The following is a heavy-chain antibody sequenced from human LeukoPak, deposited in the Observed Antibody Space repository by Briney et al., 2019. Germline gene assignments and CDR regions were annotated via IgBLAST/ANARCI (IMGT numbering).Heavy chain of an antibody. D-gene: IGHD5/OR15-5a*01. V-gene: IGHV4-31*03. CDR1: GGSISSGGYS. J-gene: IGHJ5*02. CDR2: IYYSGST. Sequence: SQTLSLTCTVSGGSISSGGYSWSWIRQHPGKGLEWIGYIYYSGSTYYNPSLKSRVTISVDTSKNQFSLKLSSVTAADTAVYYCARKDIASNWFDPWGQGTLVTVSS. CDR3: ARKDIASNWFDP.